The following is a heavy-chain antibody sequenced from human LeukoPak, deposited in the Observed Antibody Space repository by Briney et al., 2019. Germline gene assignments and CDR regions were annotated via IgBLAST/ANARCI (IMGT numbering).Heavy chain of an antibody. J-gene: IGHJ4*02. Sequence: ASVKVSCKASGYTLTNHYMHWVRQAPGQGFEWMGQINPIDGGTTYAQKFQGRVTMTRGTSTSTVYIELSSLEPEDTAVYYCARFYYGSGNYRKFDYWGQGTLVTVSS. CDR3: ARFYYGSGNYRKFDY. V-gene: IGHV1-46*01. D-gene: IGHD3-10*01. CDR2: INPIDGGT. CDR1: GYTLTNHY.